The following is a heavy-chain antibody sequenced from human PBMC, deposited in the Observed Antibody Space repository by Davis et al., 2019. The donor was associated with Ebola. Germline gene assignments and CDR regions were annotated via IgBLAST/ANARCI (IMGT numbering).Heavy chain of an antibody. Sequence: GESLKISCAASGFTFSNYWMYWVRQAPGKGLVWVSRINRDESGTTYADSVKGRFTISRDNAKNMLYLQMDSLRDEDTAVYYCARVVSGYWGQGLLVTVSS. CDR2: INRDESGT. J-gene: IGHJ4*02. D-gene: IGHD6-19*01. CDR1: GFTFSNYW. CDR3: ARVVSGY. V-gene: IGHV3-74*01.